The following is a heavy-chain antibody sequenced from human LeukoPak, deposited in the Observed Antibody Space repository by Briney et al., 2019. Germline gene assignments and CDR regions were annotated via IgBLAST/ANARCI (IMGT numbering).Heavy chain of an antibody. V-gene: IGHV4-39*01. Sequence: SETLSLTCTVSGGSISSSSYHWGWIRQPPGKGLEWIGSIYYSGSTYYNPSLKSRVTISVDTSKNQFSLKLSSVTAADTAVYYCARHYDSSRSLFDPWGQGTLVTVSS. CDR3: ARHYDSSRSLFDP. D-gene: IGHD3-22*01. J-gene: IGHJ5*02. CDR1: GGSISSSSYH. CDR2: IYYSGST.